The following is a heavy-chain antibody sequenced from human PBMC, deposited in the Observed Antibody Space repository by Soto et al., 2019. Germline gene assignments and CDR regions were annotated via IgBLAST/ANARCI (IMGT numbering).Heavy chain of an antibody. CDR1: GGTFSSYA. Sequence: SVKVSCKASGGTFSSYAISWVRQAPGQGLEWMGGIIPIFGTANYAQKFQGRVTITADESTSTAYMELSSLRSEDTAVYYCASWNSSGAQEHGAFDIWGHGTMVTVSS. V-gene: IGHV1-69*13. J-gene: IGHJ3*02. D-gene: IGHD3-22*01. CDR2: IIPIFGTA. CDR3: ASWNSSGAQEHGAFDI.